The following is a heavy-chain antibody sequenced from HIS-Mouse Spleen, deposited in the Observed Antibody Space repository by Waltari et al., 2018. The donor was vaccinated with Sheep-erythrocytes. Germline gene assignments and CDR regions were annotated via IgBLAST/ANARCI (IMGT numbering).Heavy chain of an antibody. CDR2: IKQDGSGK. Sequence: EVQLVESGGGLVQPGGSLRLSCAASGFTFSSYWMSLVRQAPGKGLEGVANIKQDGSGKDYVDSVKGRFTISRDNAKNSLYLQMNSLRAEDTAVYYCARVRELLYFQHWGQGTLVTVSS. D-gene: IGHD1-26*01. V-gene: IGHV3-7*01. CDR1: GFTFSSYW. J-gene: IGHJ1*01. CDR3: ARVRELLYFQH.